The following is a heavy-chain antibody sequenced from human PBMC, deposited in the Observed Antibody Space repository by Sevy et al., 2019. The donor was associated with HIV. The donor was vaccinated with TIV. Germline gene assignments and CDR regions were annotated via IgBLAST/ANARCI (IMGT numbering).Heavy chain of an antibody. CDR1: GFTFSNAW. CDR2: VKSKTDAGTT. J-gene: IGHJ3*01. CDR3: TTGRNCGGDCHAFDL. D-gene: IGHD2-21*01. Sequence: GGSLRLSCAASGFTFSNAWISWVRQAPGKGLEWVGRVKSKTDAGTTDYAAPVKGRLTISRDDSKNTVYLQMSSLKSEDTAVYYCTTGRNCGGDCHAFDLWGQGTMVTVSS. V-gene: IGHV3-15*01.